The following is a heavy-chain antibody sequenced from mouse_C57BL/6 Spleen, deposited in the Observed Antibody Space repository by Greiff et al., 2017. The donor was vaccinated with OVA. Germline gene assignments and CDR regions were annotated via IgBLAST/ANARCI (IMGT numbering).Heavy chain of an antibody. CDR3: TLRGYAMDY. J-gene: IGHJ4*01. CDR2: IDPETGGT. D-gene: IGHD2-12*01. V-gene: IGHV1-15*01. Sequence: QVQLKESGAELVRPGASVTLSCKASGYTFTDYEMHWVKQTPVHGLEWIGAIDPETGGTAYNQKFKGKAILTADKSSSTAYMELRSLTSEDSAVYYCTLRGYAMDYWGQGTSVTVSS. CDR1: GYTFTDYE.